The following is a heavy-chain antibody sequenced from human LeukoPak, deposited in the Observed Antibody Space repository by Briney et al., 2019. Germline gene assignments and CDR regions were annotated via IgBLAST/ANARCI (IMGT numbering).Heavy chain of an antibody. D-gene: IGHD6-19*01. CDR3: ARGSPSRGSGWYFGRDY. Sequence: ASVKVSCKASGYTFTSYAMNWVRQAPGQGLEWMGWINTNTGNPTYAQGFTGRFVFSLDTSVSTAYLQISSLKAEDTAVYYCARGSPSRGSGWYFGRDYWGQGTLVTVSS. CDR2: INTNTGNP. V-gene: IGHV7-4-1*02. J-gene: IGHJ4*02. CDR1: GYTFTSYA.